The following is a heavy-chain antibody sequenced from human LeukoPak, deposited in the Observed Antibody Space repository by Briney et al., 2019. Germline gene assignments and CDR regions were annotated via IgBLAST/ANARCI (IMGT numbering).Heavy chain of an antibody. V-gene: IGHV1-24*01. D-gene: IGHD3-10*01. J-gene: IGHJ4*02. CDR3: ATDPLYGSGSYIFDY. Sequence: ASVKVSCKVSGYTLTELSMHWVRQAPGKGLEWMGGFDPEDGETIYAQKFQGRVTMTEDTSTDTAYMELSRLRSEDTAVYYCATDPLYGSGSYIFDYWGQGTLVTVSS. CDR1: GYTLTELS. CDR2: FDPEDGET.